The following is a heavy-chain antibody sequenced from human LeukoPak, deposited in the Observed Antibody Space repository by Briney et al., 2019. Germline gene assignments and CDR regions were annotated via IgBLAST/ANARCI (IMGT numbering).Heavy chain of an antibody. V-gene: IGHV5-51*01. CDR1: GYSFTTYW. J-gene: IGHJ4*02. Sequence: GESLKISCKGSGYSFTTYWIGWVRQMPGKGLEWMGIIYPGDSDTRYSPSFQGQVTMSADKSISTAYLQWSSLKASDTAMYYCGRSKYSTNWQYYFDYWGQGTLVTVSS. D-gene: IGHD6-13*01. CDR3: GRSKYSTNWQYYFDY. CDR2: IYPGDSDT.